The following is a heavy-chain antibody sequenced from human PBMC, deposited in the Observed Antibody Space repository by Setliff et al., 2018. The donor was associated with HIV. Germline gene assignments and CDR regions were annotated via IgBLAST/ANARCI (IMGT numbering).Heavy chain of an antibody. CDR1: GGSFSGYH. D-gene: IGHD1-26*01. CDR3: ARGKGGLVGPAEFDY. Sequence: SETLSLTCAVYGGSFSGYHWNWIRQFPGKGLEWIGEINHTGNTQYNPSLKSRVTMSEETSKNQFSLKLKSVAAADTAIYFCARGKGGLVGPAEFDYWGPGALVTVSS. J-gene: IGHJ4*02. V-gene: IGHV4-34*01. CDR2: INHTGNT.